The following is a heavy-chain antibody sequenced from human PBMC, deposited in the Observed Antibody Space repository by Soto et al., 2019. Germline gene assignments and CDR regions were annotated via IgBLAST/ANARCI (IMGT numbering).Heavy chain of an antibody. J-gene: IGHJ6*02. CDR3: AKGSSTSSPDYYYYGMDV. CDR2: ISGSGGST. CDR1: GFTFSSYA. V-gene: IGHV3-23*01. Sequence: GGSLRLSCAASGFTFSSYAMSWVRQAPGKGLEWVSAISGSGGSTYYADSVKGRFTISRDNSKNTLYLQMNSLRAEDTAVYYCAKGSSTSSPDYYYYGMDVWGQGTTVTVSS. D-gene: IGHD2-2*01.